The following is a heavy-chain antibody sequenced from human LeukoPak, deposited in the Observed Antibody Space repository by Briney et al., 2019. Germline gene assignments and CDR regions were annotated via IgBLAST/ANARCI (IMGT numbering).Heavy chain of an antibody. D-gene: IGHD5-18*01. V-gene: IGHV1-2*02. CDR1: GYSFTGYY. CDR3: ARDSPMGTAMVKYYFDY. CDR2: LNPDSGGT. Sequence: GASVKVSCKTSGYSFTGYYIHWVRQAPGQRLEWLGWLNPDSGGTNYYAQKFQGRVTMTRDTSISTAYMELSSLRSDDTAVYYCARDSPMGTAMVKYYFDYWGQGTLVTVSS. J-gene: IGHJ4*02.